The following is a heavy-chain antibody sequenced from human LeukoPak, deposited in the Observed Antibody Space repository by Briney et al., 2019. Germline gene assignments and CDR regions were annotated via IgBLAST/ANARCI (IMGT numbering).Heavy chain of an antibody. CDR1: GGSISTSNW. CDR2: VYHSGST. Sequence: SETLSLACTVSGGSISTSNWWSWVRQPPGKGLEWIGEVYHSGSTTYNSSLKSRLTMSIDKSKNHFSLNLSSVTAADTAVYYCARRYYGSGTNYFDYWGQGTLVTVSS. J-gene: IGHJ4*02. D-gene: IGHD3-10*01. V-gene: IGHV4-4*02. CDR3: ARRYYGSGTNYFDY.